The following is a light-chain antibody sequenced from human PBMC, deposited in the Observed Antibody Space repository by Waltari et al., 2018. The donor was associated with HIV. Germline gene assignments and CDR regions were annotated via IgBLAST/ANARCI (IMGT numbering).Light chain of an antibody. CDR3: QAWDTSSVL. J-gene: IGLJ2*01. CDR1: TFGAKF. CDR2: QDK. V-gene: IGLV3-1*01. Sequence: SYELTQPPSVSVSPGQAASITCPGATFGAKFACWYQQKPGQSPVVVIYQDKKRPSGIPERFSGSNSENTATLTISGTQAMDEADYYCQAWDTSSVLFGGGTKLTVL.